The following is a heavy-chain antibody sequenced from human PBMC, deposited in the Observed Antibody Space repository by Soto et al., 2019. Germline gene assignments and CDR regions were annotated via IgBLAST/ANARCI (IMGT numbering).Heavy chain of an antibody. D-gene: IGHD3-3*02. CDR3: ARHGSISSPYYYYYGMDV. CDR2: IYPGDSDT. CDR1: GYSFTSYW. V-gene: IGHV5-51*01. Sequence: LKISCEGSGYSFTSYWIGWVRQMPGKGLEWMGIIYPGDSDTRYSPSFQGQVTISADKSISTAYLQWSSLKASDTAMYYCARHGSISSPYYYYYGMDVWGQGTTVTVSS. J-gene: IGHJ6*02.